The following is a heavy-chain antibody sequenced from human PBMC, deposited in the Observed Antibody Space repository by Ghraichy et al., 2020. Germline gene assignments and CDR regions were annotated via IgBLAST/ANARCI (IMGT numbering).Heavy chain of an antibody. V-gene: IGHV3-21*01. CDR2: ISSSSSYI. D-gene: IGHD6-13*01. Sequence: GGSLRLSCAASGFTFSSYSMNWVRQAPGKGLEWVSSISSSSSYIYYADSVKGRFTISRDNAKNSLYLQMNSLRAEDTAVYYCAREVAAAGTGWFGPWGQGTLVTVSS. CDR3: AREVAAAGTGWFGP. CDR1: GFTFSSYS. J-gene: IGHJ5*02.